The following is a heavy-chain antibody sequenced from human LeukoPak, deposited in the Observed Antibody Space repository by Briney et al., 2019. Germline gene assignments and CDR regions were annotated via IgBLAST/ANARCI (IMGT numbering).Heavy chain of an antibody. Sequence: GRSLRLSCAAPGFSFSDYSMHWVRQAPGKGLEWVAIISYDGSNERYADSVKGRFTISRDNSKNTLYLQMNSLRTEDTAVYFCAKDRAITVAGTGLEYWGQGALVTVSS. V-gene: IGHV3-30-3*01. D-gene: IGHD6-19*01. CDR1: GFSFSDYS. J-gene: IGHJ4*02. CDR2: ISYDGSNE. CDR3: AKDRAITVAGTGLEY.